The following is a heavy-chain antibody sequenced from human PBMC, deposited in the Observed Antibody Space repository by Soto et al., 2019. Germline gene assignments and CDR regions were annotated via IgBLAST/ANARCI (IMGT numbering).Heavy chain of an antibody. CDR1: GGTFSSYA. D-gene: IGHD3-3*01. CDR2: IIPIFGTA. J-gene: IGHJ2*01. Sequence: QVQLVQSGAEVKKPGSSVKVSCKASGGTFSSYAISWVRQAPGQRLAWMGGIIPIFGTANYAQTVQGRVTMNADKSTSKDDMERSSLRSEDAAEYSCARDLTIFGVVIEYFDLWGRGTPVTVSS. CDR3: ARDLTIFGVVIEYFDL. V-gene: IGHV1-69*06.